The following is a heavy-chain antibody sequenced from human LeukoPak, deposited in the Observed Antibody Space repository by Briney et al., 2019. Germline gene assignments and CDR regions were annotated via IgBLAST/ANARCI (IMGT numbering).Heavy chain of an antibody. CDR3: ASRDCTSTNCYAVGFDY. CDR2: IYSGGAT. J-gene: IGHJ4*02. Sequence: GRSLRLSCAASGLTVSRNYMSWVRQAPAKGLEWVSVIYSGGATYYADSVKGRFTISRDDSKNTLYLQMNSLRAEDTAVYYCASRDCTSTNCYAVGFDYWGQGTLVTVSS. CDR1: GLTVSRNY. D-gene: IGHD2-2*01. V-gene: IGHV3-53*01.